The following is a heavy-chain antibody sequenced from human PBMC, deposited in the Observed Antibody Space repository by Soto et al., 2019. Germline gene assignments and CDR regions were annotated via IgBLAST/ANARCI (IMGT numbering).Heavy chain of an antibody. CDR1: GFSLSTRGVG. CDR2: IYWDNDK. D-gene: IGHD3-10*01. V-gene: IGHV2-5*02. Sequence: QITLKESGPTLVKPTQTLTLTCTFSGFSLSTRGVGVGWIRQPPGKALEWLALIYWDNDKRYSPSLESRLTITTNTSKNQLVLTVSNLDPVDTATDYCAQDHYEARRGFDPWGQGTLVTVSS. CDR3: AQDHYEARRGFDP. J-gene: IGHJ5*02.